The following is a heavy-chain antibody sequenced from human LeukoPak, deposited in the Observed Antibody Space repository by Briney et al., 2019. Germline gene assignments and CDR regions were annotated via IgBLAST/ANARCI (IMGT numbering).Heavy chain of an antibody. CDR3: ARGLRDCSSTSCYGVNWFDP. J-gene: IGHJ5*02. CDR1: GYSFTSYW. D-gene: IGHD2-2*01. CDR2: IYPGDSDT. Sequence: GESLKISCKGSGYSFTSYWIGWVRQMPGKGLEWMGIIYPGDSDTRYSPSFQCQVTISADESISTAYLQWSSLKASDTAMYYCARGLRDCSSTSCYGVNWFDPWGQGTLVTVSS. V-gene: IGHV5-51*01.